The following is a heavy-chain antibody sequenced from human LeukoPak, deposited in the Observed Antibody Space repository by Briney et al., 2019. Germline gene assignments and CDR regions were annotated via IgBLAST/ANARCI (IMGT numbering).Heavy chain of an antibody. J-gene: IGHJ4*02. V-gene: IGHV1-2*02. CDR2: INPNSGGT. D-gene: IGHD5-18*01. CDR1: GYTFTGYY. CDR3: ARDWSGYSYGHEFDY. Sequence: ASVKVSCKASGYTFTGYYMHWVRQAPGQGLEWMGWINPNSGGTNYAQKFQGRVTMTRDTSISTAYMELSRLRSDDTAVYYCARDWSGYSYGHEFDYWGQGTLVTVSS.